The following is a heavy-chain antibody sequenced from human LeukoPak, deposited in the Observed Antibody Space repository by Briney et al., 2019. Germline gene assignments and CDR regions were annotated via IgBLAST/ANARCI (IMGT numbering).Heavy chain of an antibody. Sequence: GGSLRLSCAASGFTFSSYAMHWVRQAPGKGLEWVAVISYDGSNKYYADSVKGRFTISRDNSKNTLYLQMNSLRAEDTAVYYCAKDGQTWSNYFDYWGQGTLVTVSS. V-gene: IGHV3-30*04. CDR1: GFTFSSYA. J-gene: IGHJ4*02. CDR3: AKDGQTWSNYFDY. CDR2: ISYDGSNK.